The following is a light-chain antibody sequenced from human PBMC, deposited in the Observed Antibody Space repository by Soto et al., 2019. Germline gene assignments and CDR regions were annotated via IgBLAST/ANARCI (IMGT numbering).Light chain of an antibody. CDR3: ETWDSNTRV. J-gene: IGLJ3*02. Sequence: LLTQSSSASASLGSSVKLTCTLSSGHSSYIIAWHQQQPGKAPRYLMNLEGSGNYSKGSGVPDRFSGSSSGADRYLTISNLQFEDEADYYCETWDSNTRVFGGGTKLTVL. CDR2: LEGSGNY. CDR1: SGHSSYI. V-gene: IGLV4-60*02.